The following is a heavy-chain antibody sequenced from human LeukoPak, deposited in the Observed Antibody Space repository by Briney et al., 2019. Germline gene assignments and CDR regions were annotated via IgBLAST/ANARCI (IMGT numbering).Heavy chain of an antibody. V-gene: IGHV4-59*01. CDR1: GGSISSYY. D-gene: IGHD1-1*01. Sequence: SETLSLTCTVSGGSISSYYWSWIRQPPGKGLEWIGYIYYSGSTNYNPSLESRVTISVDTSKNQFSLKLSSVTAADTAVYYCARDYSGRDWNDGSNWFGPWGQGTLVTVSS. CDR3: ARDYSGRDWNDGSNWFGP. CDR2: IYYSGST. J-gene: IGHJ5*02.